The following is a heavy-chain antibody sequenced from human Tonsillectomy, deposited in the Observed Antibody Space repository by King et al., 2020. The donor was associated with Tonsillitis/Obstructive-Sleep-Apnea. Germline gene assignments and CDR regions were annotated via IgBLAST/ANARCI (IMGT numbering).Heavy chain of an antibody. CDR2: IYYSGST. V-gene: IGHV4-59*01. CDR3: ARAILDWSGYWDY. D-gene: IGHD3-3*01. CDR1: GGSISSYY. J-gene: IGHJ4*02. Sequence: VQLQESGPGLVKPSENLSLTCTVSGGSISSYYWSWIRQPPGKGLEWIGYIYYSGSTNYNPSLKSRVAISVDTSRNQFSLKLSSVTAADTAVYYCARAILDWSGYWDYWGQGTLVTVSS.